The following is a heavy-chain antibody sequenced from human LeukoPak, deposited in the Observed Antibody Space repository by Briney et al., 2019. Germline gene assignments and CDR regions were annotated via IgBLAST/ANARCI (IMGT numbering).Heavy chain of an antibody. D-gene: IGHD7-27*01. CDR3: ARDGDRSFDY. CDR1: GFTFSSYA. Sequence: GGSLRLSCAASGFTFSSYAMHWVRQAPGKGLEWVAVISYDGSNKYYADSVKGRFTISRDNPKNTLYLQVNSLRAEDTAVYYCARDGDRSFDYWGQGTLVTVSS. CDR2: ISYDGSNK. V-gene: IGHV3-30-3*01. J-gene: IGHJ4*02.